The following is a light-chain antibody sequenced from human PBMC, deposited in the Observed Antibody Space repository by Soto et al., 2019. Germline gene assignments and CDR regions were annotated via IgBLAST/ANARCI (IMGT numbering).Light chain of an antibody. CDR1: QSVSSY. CDR2: DAS. J-gene: IGKJ5*01. CDR3: QQRSNWPIT. V-gene: IGKV3-11*01. Sequence: EIVLTQSPATLSLSPGERATLSCRASQSVSSYLGWYQQKPGQAPRLLIYDASNRATGIPARFSGSGPGTDFTLTISSLEPEDFAVYYCQQRSNWPITFGQGTRLEIK.